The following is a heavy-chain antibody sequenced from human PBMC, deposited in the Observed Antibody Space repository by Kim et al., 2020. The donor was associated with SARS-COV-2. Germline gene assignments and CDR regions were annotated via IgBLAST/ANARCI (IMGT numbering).Heavy chain of an antibody. D-gene: IGHD2-8*01. J-gene: IGHJ4*02. V-gene: IGHV3-7*01. Sequence: GGSLRLSCVASGFTFNNYSVTWVRQAPGKGLEWVSNIKRNRSERYYGDSVEGRFTISRDNAESSVYLQMNSLRADDTAMYYCGISLIWGQRALVTVSS. CDR2: IKRNRSER. CDR3: GISLI. CDR1: GFTFNNYS.